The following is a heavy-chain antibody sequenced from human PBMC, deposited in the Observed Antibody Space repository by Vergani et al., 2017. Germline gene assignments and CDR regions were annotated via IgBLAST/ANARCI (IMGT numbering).Heavy chain of an antibody. D-gene: IGHD3-10*01. CDR3: AKDRSRHTMVSVNWFDP. J-gene: IGHJ5*02. CDR1: GFPFSSYA. CDR2: ISGSGGST. Sequence: VQLVESGGGVVQPGRSLRLSCAASGFPFSSYAMSWVRQAPGKGLEWVSAISGSGGSTYYADSVKGRFTISRDNSTNTRYLQMNSLRAGDTAVYYCAKDRSRHTMVSVNWFDPWGQGTLVTVSS. V-gene: IGHV3-23*04.